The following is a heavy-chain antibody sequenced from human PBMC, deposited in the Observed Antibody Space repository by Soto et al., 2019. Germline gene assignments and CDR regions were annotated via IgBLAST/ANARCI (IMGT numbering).Heavy chain of an antibody. D-gene: IGHD5-12*01. CDR2: IIPIFGTA. CDR3: ASSPYSGYDLPFDY. Sequence: QVQLVQSGAEVKKPGSSVKVSRKASGGTFSSYAISWVRQAPGQGREWMGGIIPIFGTANYAQKFQGRVTITADESTSTAYMELSSLRSEDTAVYYCASSPYSGYDLPFDYWGQGTLVTVSS. V-gene: IGHV1-69*01. J-gene: IGHJ4*02. CDR1: GGTFSSYA.